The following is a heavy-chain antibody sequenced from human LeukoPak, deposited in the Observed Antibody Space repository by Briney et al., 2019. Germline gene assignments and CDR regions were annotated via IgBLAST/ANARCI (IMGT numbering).Heavy chain of an antibody. CDR3: ARAYYYDSSGYLYGYYYYMDV. CDR2: ISAYNGNT. D-gene: IGHD3-22*01. CDR1: GYTFTSYG. J-gene: IGHJ6*03. Sequence: RASVKVSCKASGYTFTSYGISWVRQAPGQGLEWMGWISAYNGNTNYAQKLQGRVTMTTDTSTSTAYMELRSPRSDDTAVYYCARAYYYDSSGYLYGYYYYMDVWGKGTTVTVSS. V-gene: IGHV1-18*01.